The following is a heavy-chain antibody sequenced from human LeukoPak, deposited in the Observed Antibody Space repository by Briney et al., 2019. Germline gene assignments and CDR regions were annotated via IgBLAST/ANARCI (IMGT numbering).Heavy chain of an antibody. V-gene: IGHV3-30*18. Sequence: GGSLRLSCAASGFSFSSFGMHWVRQAPGKGLEWVAVISYDGSNKYYADSVKGRFTISRDKSKNTLYLQLNSLRPEDTAVYYCAKDLSYSTDWPYFDSWGQGTLVTVSS. CDR2: ISYDGSNK. D-gene: IGHD6-19*01. CDR3: AKDLSYSTDWPYFDS. J-gene: IGHJ4*02. CDR1: GFSFSSFG.